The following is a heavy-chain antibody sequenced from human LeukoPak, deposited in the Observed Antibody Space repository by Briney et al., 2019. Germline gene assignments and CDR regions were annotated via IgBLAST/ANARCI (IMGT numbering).Heavy chain of an antibody. V-gene: IGHV1-2*02. D-gene: IGHD6-13*01. Sequence: ASVKVSCKASGYTFTGYYMHWVRQAPGQGLEWMGWINLNSGGTNYAQKFQGRVTMTRDTSISTAYMELSRLRSDDTAVYYCARSVRAAAPGDYWGQGTLVTVSS. CDR1: GYTFTGYY. CDR3: ARSVRAAAPGDY. J-gene: IGHJ4*02. CDR2: INLNSGGT.